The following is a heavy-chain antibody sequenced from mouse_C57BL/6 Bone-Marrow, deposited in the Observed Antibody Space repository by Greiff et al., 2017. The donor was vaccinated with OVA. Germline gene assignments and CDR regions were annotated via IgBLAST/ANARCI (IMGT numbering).Heavy chain of an antibody. D-gene: IGHD2-3*01. CDR2: VYPYTGGT. J-gene: IGHJ4*01. CDR3: ARCLDGYYHYYYARDY. Sequence: VQLQQSGPVLVKPGPSVKISCKASGFTFTDYYMHWVKQSHGKSLEWIGLVYPYTGGTSYNQKFKGKATLTVDTSSSTAYMELNSLTSEDSAVYYCARCLDGYYHYYYARDYWGQGTSVTVSS. V-gene: IGHV1-36*01. CDR1: GFTFTDYY.